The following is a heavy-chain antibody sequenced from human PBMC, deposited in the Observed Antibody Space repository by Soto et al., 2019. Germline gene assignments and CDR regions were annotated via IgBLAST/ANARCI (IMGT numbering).Heavy chain of an antibody. Sequence: PGGSLRLSCAASGFIFNEYGVHWVRQAPGKGLEWVAVIWYDGSNKYYADSVKGRFTFSRDNSKNTMSLQMNSLRVEDTAVYYCARWGCSGSNCNLNQRSFDLWGQGTQVTVS. CDR1: GFIFNEYG. J-gene: IGHJ4*02. V-gene: IGHV3-33*03. D-gene: IGHD2-15*01. CDR2: IWYDGSNK. CDR3: ARWGCSGSNCNLNQRSFDL.